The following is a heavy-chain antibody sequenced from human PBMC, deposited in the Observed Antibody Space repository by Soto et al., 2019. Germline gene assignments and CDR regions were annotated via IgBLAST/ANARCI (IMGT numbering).Heavy chain of an antibody. J-gene: IGHJ4*02. Sequence: GGSLRLSCAASGFTFSSHSMNWVRQAPGKGLEWVSSISSSGSYIYYADLLKGRFAISRDNAKNSLYLQMNSLRAEDTAVYYCASIPGGPPLRYFDYWGQGTLVTFSS. CDR3: ASIPGGPPLRYFDY. V-gene: IGHV3-21*01. D-gene: IGHD3-10*01. CDR1: GFTFSSHS. CDR2: ISSSGSYI.